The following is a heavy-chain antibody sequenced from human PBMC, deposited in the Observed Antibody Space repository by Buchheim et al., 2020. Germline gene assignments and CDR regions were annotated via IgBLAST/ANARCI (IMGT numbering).Heavy chain of an antibody. CDR1: GFNFRSYW. D-gene: IGHD6-19*01. J-gene: IGHJ6*02. Sequence: EVQLVESGGGFVQPGGSLRLSCAASGFNFRSYWMHWVRQAPGKGLVWVSHISSDGSSTTYADSVKGRFTISRDNAKNPLYLQMNSLRAEDTAVYYCARVGSSGWFYYYYAMDVWGQGTT. CDR2: ISSDGSST. V-gene: IGHV3-74*01. CDR3: ARVGSSGWFYYYYAMDV.